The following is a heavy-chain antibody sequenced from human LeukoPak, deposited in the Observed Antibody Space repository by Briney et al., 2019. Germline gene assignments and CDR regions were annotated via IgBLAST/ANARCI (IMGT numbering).Heavy chain of an antibody. Sequence: GGSLRLSCTASGFTFTNAWMSWVRQGPGKGLEWVGRIKSKTDGETTDYAAPVKGRFTISRDDSKNTLYLQMNGLRTDDTAVYYCSTSRGYRIGYWGQGTLVTVSS. D-gene: IGHD5-18*01. CDR1: GFTFTNAW. CDR2: IKSKTDGETT. J-gene: IGHJ4*02. V-gene: IGHV3-15*01. CDR3: STSRGYRIGY.